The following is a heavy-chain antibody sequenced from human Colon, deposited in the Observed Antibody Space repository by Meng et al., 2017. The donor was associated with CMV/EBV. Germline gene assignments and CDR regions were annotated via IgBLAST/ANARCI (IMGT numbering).Heavy chain of an antibody. D-gene: IGHD4-11*01. CDR3: AIVDHSNPIDY. CDR2: ISAYNGNT. J-gene: IGHJ4*02. CDR1: GYTFTNYG. V-gene: IGHV1-18*01. Sequence: ASVKVSCKASGYTFTNYGINWVRQAPGQGLEWMGWISAYNGNTKYAQKLQGRVTLTTDTSTSTAYMELRSLRSGDTAVYYCAIVDHSNPIDYWGQGTLVTVSS.